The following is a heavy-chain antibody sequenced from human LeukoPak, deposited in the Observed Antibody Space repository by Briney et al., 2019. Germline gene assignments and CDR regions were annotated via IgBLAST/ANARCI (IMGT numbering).Heavy chain of an antibody. D-gene: IGHD5-18*01. CDR1: GFTFSSYG. CDR2: IRYDGSNK. V-gene: IGHV3-30*02. CDR3: AKDGGYSYGQGVFDY. J-gene: IGHJ4*02. Sequence: GGSLRLTCAASGFTFSSYGMHWVRQAPGKGLEWVAFIRYDGSNKYYADSVKGRFTISRDNSKNTLYLQMNSLRAEDTAVYYCAKDGGYSYGQGVFDYWGQGTLVTVSS.